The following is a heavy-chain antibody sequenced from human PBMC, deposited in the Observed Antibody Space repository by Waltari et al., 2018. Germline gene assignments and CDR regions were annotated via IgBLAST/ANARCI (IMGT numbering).Heavy chain of an antibody. CDR1: GGTFSSYA. V-gene: IGHV1-69*08. J-gene: IGHJ3*02. D-gene: IGHD6-6*01. CDR3: ARSRRLPPSSIAARGDAFDI. Sequence: QVQLVQSGAEVKKPGSSVKVSCKASGGTFSSYAISWVRQAPGQGLEWMGRIIPIFGTANYAQKFQGRVTITADKSTSTAYMELSSLRSEDTAVYYCARSRRLPPSSIAARGDAFDIWGQGTMVTVSS. CDR2: IIPIFGTA.